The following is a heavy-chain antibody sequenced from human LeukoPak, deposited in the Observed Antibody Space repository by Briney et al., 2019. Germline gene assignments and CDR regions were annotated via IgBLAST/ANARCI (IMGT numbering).Heavy chain of an antibody. CDR2: TYYRSKWYN. CDR1: GDSVSSNSAA. D-gene: IGHD6-13*01. V-gene: IGHV6-1*01. J-gene: IGHJ4*02. CDR3: ARDLGSIAAVFDY. Sequence: SQTLSLTCAISGDSVSSNSAAWNWIRQSPLSGLEWLARTYYRSKWYNYYAVSVKSRITVNPDTSKNQFSLQLSSVTPEDTAVYYCARDLGSIAAVFDYWGQGSLVTVSS.